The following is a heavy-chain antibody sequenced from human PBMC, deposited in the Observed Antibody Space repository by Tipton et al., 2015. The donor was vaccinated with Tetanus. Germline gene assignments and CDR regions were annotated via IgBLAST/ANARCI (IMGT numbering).Heavy chain of an antibody. CDR3: ARGSSRYPDYYGMDV. D-gene: IGHD3-22*01. CDR1: GDSFSTYW. V-gene: IGHV5-51*01. J-gene: IGHJ6*02. CDR2: IYPDDSDT. Sequence: QSGPEVKKPGESLKISCKGSGDSFSTYWIGWVRQMPGKGLEWMGIIYPDDSDTRYSPSFQGQVTISADKSISTAYLQWSSLKASDTAMYYCARGSSRYPDYYGMDVWGQGTTVSVSS.